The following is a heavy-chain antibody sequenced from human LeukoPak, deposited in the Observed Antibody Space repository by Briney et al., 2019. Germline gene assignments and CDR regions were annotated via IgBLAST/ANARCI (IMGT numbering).Heavy chain of an antibody. CDR2: IDSSGGYM. D-gene: IGHD2-21*02. CDR3: ASLGSAIPRSYYCYYYMDV. CDR1: GFTFNTYS. J-gene: IGHJ6*03. V-gene: IGHV3-21*01. Sequence: GGSLRLSCEASGFTFNTYSMNWARQAPGKGLEWVSSIDSSGGYMFYADSVKGRFTISRDNAKNSLYLQMNSLRAEDTAVYYCASLGSAIPRSYYCYYYMDVWGKGTTVTVSS.